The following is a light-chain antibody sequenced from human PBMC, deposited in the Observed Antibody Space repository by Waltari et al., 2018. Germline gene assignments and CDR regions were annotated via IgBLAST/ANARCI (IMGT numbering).Light chain of an antibody. CDR3: CSYTRSNTLI. J-gene: IGLJ2*01. CDR1: SSDVGGHNY. CDR2: DVN. Sequence: QSALTQPRSVSGSPGESVTISCTGTSSDVGGHNYVSWYQQHPDKAPKFMIYDVNKRPSGGPDRFAGSKSGNTASLTSSGLQAEDEAYYFCCSYTRSNTLIFGGGTKLTVL. V-gene: IGLV2-11*01.